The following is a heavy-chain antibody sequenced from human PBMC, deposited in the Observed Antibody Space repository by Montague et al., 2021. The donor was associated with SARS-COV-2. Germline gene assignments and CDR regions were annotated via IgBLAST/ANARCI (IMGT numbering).Heavy chain of an antibody. D-gene: IGHD2-15*01. CDR2: ISDSGST. CDR1: GGSLSSFY. V-gene: IGHV4-59*08. Sequence: SETLSLTCSVSGGSLSSFYWSWFRQPPGKGLEWIGYISDSGSTNYNPSLTSRVTMSVDTSKYQFSLKVNSVTAADTAVYYCARHYSATLPAVYWGQGTLVTVSS. J-gene: IGHJ4*02. CDR3: ARHYSATLPAVY.